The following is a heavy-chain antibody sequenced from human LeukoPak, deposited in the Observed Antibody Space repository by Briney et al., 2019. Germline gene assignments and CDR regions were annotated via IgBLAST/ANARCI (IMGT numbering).Heavy chain of an antibody. CDR3: AKAPASIAARRGDY. CDR1: GFTFSSYG. Sequence: GGSLRLSCAASGFTFSSYGMHWVRQAPGKGLEWVAFIRYDGSNKYYADSVKGRFTISRDNSKNTLYLQMNSLRAEDTAVYCCAKAPASIAARRGDYWGQGTLVTVSS. CDR2: IRYDGSNK. D-gene: IGHD6-6*01. J-gene: IGHJ4*02. V-gene: IGHV3-30*02.